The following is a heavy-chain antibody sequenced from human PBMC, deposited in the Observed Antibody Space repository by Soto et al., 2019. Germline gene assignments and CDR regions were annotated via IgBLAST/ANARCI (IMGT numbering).Heavy chain of an antibody. Sequence: PGGSLRLSCAASGFTFSSYGMHWVRQAPGKGLEWVAVISYDGSNKYYADSVKGRFTISRDNSKNTLYLQMNSLRAEDTAVYYCARDGPNYYYGMDVWGQGTTVTVSS. CDR2: ISYDGSNK. CDR1: GFTFSSYG. V-gene: IGHV3-30*03. CDR3: ARDGPNYYYGMDV. J-gene: IGHJ6*02.